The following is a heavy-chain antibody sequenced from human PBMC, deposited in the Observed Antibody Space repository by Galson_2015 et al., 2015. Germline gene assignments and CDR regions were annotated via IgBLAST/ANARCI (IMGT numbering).Heavy chain of an antibody. CDR3: AHRTYYGSGSYWPLPFDP. V-gene: IGHV2-5*01. Sequence: PALVKPTQTLTLTCTFSGFSLSTSGVGVGWIRQPPGKALEWLALIYWNDDKRYSPSLKSRLTITKDTSKNQVVLTMTNMDPVDTATYYCAHRTYYGSGSYWPLPFDPWGQGTLVTVSS. J-gene: IGHJ5*02. CDR1: GFSLSTSGVG. CDR2: IYWNDDK. D-gene: IGHD3-10*01.